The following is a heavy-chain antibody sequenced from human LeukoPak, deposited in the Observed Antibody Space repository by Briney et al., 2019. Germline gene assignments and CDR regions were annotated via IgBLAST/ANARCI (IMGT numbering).Heavy chain of an antibody. Sequence: GGSLRLSCAASGFTFSSYGMHWVRQAPGKGLEWVAVIWYDGSNKYYADSVKGRFTISRDNSKNTLYLQMNSLRAEDTAVYYCAKDGRSSRPFLYYFDYWGQGTLVTVSS. D-gene: IGHD2-2*01. J-gene: IGHJ4*02. CDR2: IWYDGSNK. V-gene: IGHV3-33*06. CDR3: AKDGRSSRPFLYYFDY. CDR1: GFTFSSYG.